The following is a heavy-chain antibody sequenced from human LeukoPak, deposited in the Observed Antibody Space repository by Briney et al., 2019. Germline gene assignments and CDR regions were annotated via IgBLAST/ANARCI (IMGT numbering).Heavy chain of an antibody. CDR3: AKISYDSSGYPGDY. Sequence: GGSLRLSCSASGFTFSSYVMHGVRQAPGKGLEWVAVISYDGSNKYYADSVKGRFTISRDNSKNTLYLQMNSLRAEDTAVYYCAKISYDSSGYPGDYWGQGTVVTVSS. V-gene: IGHV3-30*18. D-gene: IGHD3-22*01. CDR1: GFTFSSYV. J-gene: IGHJ4*02. CDR2: ISYDGSNK.